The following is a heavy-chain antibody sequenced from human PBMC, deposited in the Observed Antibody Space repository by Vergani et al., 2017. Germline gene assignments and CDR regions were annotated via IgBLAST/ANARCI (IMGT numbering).Heavy chain of an antibody. CDR1: GYTFTSYD. V-gene: IGHV1-8*01. Sequence: QVQLVQSGAEVKKPGASVKVSCKASGYTFTSYDINWVRQATGQGLEWMGWMNPNSGNTGYAQKFQGRVTMTRNTSISTAYMELSSLRSEDTAVYYCARERGQTLRWFGELPNYGMDVWGQGTTVTVSS. D-gene: IGHD3-10*01. CDR2: MNPNSGNT. CDR3: ARERGQTLRWFGELPNYGMDV. J-gene: IGHJ6*02.